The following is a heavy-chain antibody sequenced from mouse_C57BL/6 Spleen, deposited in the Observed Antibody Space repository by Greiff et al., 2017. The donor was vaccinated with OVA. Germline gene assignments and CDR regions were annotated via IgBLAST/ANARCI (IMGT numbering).Heavy chain of an antibody. V-gene: IGHV1-78*01. J-gene: IGHJ2*01. Sequence: VQLQQSDAELVKPGASVKISCKVSGYTFTDHTIHWMKQRPEQGLEWIGYIYPRDGSTKYNEKFKGKATLTADKSSSTAYMQLNSLTSEDAAVYFCAREAGYGRGFFDYWGQGTTLTVSS. CDR3: AREAGYGRGFFDY. CDR1: GYTFTDHT. D-gene: IGHD1-1*02. CDR2: IYPRDGST.